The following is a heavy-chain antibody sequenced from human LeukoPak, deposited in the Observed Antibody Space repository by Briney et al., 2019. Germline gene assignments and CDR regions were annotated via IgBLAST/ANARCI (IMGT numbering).Heavy chain of an antibody. J-gene: IGHJ4*02. V-gene: IGHV7-4-1*02. CDR1: GYTFTTYA. CDR3: ARDYYDSSGYYSSVIDY. D-gene: IGHD3-22*01. Sequence: ASVKVSCKASGYTFTTYAMNWVRQAPGQGLEWMGWINTNTGNPTYAQGFTGRFVFSLDTSVSTAYLQISSLKAEDTAVYYCARDYYDSSGYYSSVIDYWGRGTLVAVSS. CDR2: INTNTGNP.